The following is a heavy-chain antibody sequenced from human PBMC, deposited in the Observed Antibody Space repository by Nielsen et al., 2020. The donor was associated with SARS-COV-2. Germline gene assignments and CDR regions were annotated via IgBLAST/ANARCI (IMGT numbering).Heavy chain of an antibody. Sequence: WIRQPPGKGLEWIGEINHSGSTSYNPSLKSRVTISVDTSKNQFSLKLSSVTAADTAVYYCARGVSLGHSSNWYISGDWLDPWGQGTLVTVSS. CDR2: INHSGST. D-gene: IGHD6-13*01. V-gene: IGHV4-34*01. J-gene: IGHJ5*02. CDR3: ARGVSLGHSSNWYISGDWLDP.